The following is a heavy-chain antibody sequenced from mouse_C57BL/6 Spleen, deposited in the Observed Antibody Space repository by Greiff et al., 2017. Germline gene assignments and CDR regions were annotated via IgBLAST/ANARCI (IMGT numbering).Heavy chain of an antibody. CDR1: GFPFSDYG. CDR2: ISSGSSTL. V-gene: IGHV5-17*01. D-gene: IGHD1-1*01. CDR3: ARRGITTGVATDYAMDY. Sequence: EVQRVESGGGLVKPGGSLKLSCAASGFPFSDYGMHWVSQAPEKGLEWVAYISSGSSTLYYADTVKGRFPISRDNAKNTLCLQRTSLRSEDTAMYYCARRGITTGVATDYAMDYWGQGTSVTVSS. J-gene: IGHJ4*01.